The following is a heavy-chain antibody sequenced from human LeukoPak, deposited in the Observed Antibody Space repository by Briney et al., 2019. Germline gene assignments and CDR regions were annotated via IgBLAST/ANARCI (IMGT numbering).Heavy chain of an antibody. CDR1: GFTFSDYA. CDR2: ISHNGGDT. CDR3: VKKGPFTMIEGFDY. D-gene: IGHD3-22*01. Sequence: GGSLRLSCSASGFTFSDYAMHWVRQAPGKGLEYVSAISHNGGDTFYADSVKGRFTISRDNSKNTLYLQVSSLRAEDTAVYYCVKKGPFTMIEGFDYWGQGTLVTVSS. V-gene: IGHV3-64D*06. J-gene: IGHJ4*02.